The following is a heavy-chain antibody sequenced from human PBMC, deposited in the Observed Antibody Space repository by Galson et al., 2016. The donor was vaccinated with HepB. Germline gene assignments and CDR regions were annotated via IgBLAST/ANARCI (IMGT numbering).Heavy chain of an antibody. V-gene: IGHV6-1*01. J-gene: IGHJ4*02. CDR2: TYYRSKWFN. CDR1: GDSVSSNSVV. Sequence: CAISGDSVSSNSVVWNWIRQSPSRGLEWLGRTYYRSKWFNEYADSVKSRITINADTSMNHFSLLLNSVTPEDTAVYCARGLIALQRNFFDYWGQGTLVTVSS. D-gene: IGHD3-16*02. CDR3: ARGLIALQRNFFDY.